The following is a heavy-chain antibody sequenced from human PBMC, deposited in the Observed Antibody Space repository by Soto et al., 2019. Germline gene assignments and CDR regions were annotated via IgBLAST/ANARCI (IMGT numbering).Heavy chain of an antibody. V-gene: IGHV3-23*01. Sequence: GGSLRLSCAASGFTFSSYAMSWVRQAPGKGQERVSAISGSGGSTYYADSVKGRFTISRDNSKNTLYLQMNSLRAEDTAVYYCAKDPLVVVIHSGYNWFDPWGQGTLVTVSS. CDR1: GFTFSSYA. CDR3: AKDPLVVVIHSGYNWFDP. J-gene: IGHJ5*02. CDR2: ISGSGGST. D-gene: IGHD3-22*01.